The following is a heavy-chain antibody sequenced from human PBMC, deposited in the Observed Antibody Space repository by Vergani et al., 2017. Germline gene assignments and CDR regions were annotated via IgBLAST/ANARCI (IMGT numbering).Heavy chain of an antibody. CDR2: ISSSSTTI. CDR3: ARGTPGYQGGDRRFDP. D-gene: IGHD5-12*01. V-gene: IGHV3-48*01. J-gene: IGHJ5*02. Sequence: QLVESGGGLVQPGGSLRLSCAASGFTFSSYSMSWVRQAPGKGLEWVSFISSSSTTISYADSVKGRFTISRDNGEYSLYLQMNSLRAEDMAVYFCARGTPGYQGGDRRFDPWGQGTLVTVSS. CDR1: GFTFSSYS.